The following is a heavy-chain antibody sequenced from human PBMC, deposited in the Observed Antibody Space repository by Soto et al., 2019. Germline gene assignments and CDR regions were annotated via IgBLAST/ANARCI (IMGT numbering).Heavy chain of an antibody. J-gene: IGHJ6*02. V-gene: IGHV4-59*01. CDR3: AAGGVRMDV. CDR1: GGSINNYH. CDR2: IYYSGRT. D-gene: IGHD3-3*01. Sequence: SETLSLTCTVSGGSINNYHWSWIRQPPGKGLEWIGFIYYSGRTSYNPSLESRVTMSVDTSKNQFSLKLTSVTAADTAMYYCAAGGVRMDVWGQGTTVTVSS.